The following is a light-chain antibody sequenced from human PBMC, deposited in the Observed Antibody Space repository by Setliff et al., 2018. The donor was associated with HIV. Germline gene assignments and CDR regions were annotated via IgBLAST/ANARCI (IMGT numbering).Light chain of an antibody. CDR3: CSLAVIVTYI. J-gene: IGLJ1*01. V-gene: IGLV2-23*02. Sequence: QSALTQPASVNGSPGQSITISCTGTSSDIGSYDLVSWFQQHPGQAPKSIIYEVTKRPSGVSNRFSGSKSGNTASLTISGLQAEDEAYYFFCSLAVIVTYIFATGTNVTVL. CDR2: EVT. CDR1: SSDIGSYDL.